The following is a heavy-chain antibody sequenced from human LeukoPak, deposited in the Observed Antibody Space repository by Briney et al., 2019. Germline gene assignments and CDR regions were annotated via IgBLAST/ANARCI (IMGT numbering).Heavy chain of an antibody. CDR1: GFTFTIYW. Sequence: GESLRLSCAASGFTFTIYWMGWVRQAPGKGLEWVANIKHDGSEKYYVDSVRGRFTISRDNAKNSLYLQMNSLRAEDTAVYYCARNEVWGQGALVTVSS. J-gene: IGHJ4*02. V-gene: IGHV3-7*04. CDR3: ARNEV. CDR2: IKHDGSEK.